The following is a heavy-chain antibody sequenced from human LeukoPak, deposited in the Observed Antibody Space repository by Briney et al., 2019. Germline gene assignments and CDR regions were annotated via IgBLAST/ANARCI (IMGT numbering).Heavy chain of an antibody. CDR3: AKVVSTAEPIWFGELFDY. Sequence: GGSLRLSCAASGFSFSRYAMSWVRQAPWKGLEWVSAISDSGGNTYYADSVKGRFTISRDNSKNTLYLQMNSLRAEDTAVYYCAKVVSTAEPIWFGELFDYWGQGTLVTVSS. CDR1: GFSFSRYA. J-gene: IGHJ4*02. CDR2: ISDSGGNT. D-gene: IGHD3-10*01. V-gene: IGHV3-23*01.